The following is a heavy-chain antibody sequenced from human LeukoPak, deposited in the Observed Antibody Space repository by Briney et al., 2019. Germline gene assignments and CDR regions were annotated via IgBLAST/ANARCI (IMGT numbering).Heavy chain of an antibody. CDR3: TILRRRFLEWLFRPQDAFDI. J-gene: IGHJ3*02. CDR2: IRSKANSYAT. D-gene: IGHD3-3*01. Sequence: GSLRLSCAASGFTFSGSAMHWVRQASGKGLEWVGRIRSKANSYATAYAASVKGRFTICRDDSKNTAYLQMNSMKTEDTAVYYCTILRRRFLEWLFRPQDAFDIWGQDTMVTVSS. V-gene: IGHV3-73*01. CDR1: GFTFSGSA.